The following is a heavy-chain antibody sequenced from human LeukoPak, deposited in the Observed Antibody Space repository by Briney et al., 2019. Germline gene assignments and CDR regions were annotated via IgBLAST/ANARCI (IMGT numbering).Heavy chain of an antibody. J-gene: IGHJ4*02. CDR1: GYTLTELA. CDR3: ASGAGYCSGGSCYSPPATFDY. Sequence: ASVKVSCKVSGYTLTELAMHWVRQAPGQGLEWMGWINPNSGGTNYAQKFQGRVTMTRDTSISTAYMELSRLRSDDTAVYYCASGAGYCSGGSCYSPPATFDYWGQGTLVTVSS. CDR2: INPNSGGT. V-gene: IGHV1-2*02. D-gene: IGHD2-15*01.